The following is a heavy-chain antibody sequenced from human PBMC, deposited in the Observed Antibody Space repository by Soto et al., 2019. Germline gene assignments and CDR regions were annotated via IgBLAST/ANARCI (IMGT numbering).Heavy chain of an antibody. CDR2: IYYSGST. V-gene: IGHV4-30-4*01. J-gene: IGHJ4*02. D-gene: IGHD6-13*01. CDR3: ARDGIAAIIY. Sequence: PSETLSLTCSFSGDSVTSHYLTWIRQPPGKGLEWIGYIYYSGSTYYNPSLKSRVTISVDTSKNQFSLKLSSVTAADTAVYYCARDGIAAIIYWGQGTLVTVSS. CDR1: GDSVTSHY.